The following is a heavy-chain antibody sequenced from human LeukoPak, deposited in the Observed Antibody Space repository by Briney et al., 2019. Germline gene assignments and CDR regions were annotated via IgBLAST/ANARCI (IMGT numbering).Heavy chain of an antibody. CDR2: ISGSTTYT. J-gene: IGHJ4*02. CDR3: ARELNSGLDC. CDR1: GFSFSSYH. D-gene: IGHD3-22*01. V-gene: IGHV3-21*01. Sequence: GGSLRLSCAASGFSFSSYHMSWVRQAPGKGLEWVSSISGSTTYTYYAGLVRGRFNISRDNARTSLYLQMNSLTAEDTAIYYCARELNSGLDCWGQGTLVTVSS.